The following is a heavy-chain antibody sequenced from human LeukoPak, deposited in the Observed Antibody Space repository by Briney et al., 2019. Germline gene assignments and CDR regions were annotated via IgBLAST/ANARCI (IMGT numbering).Heavy chain of an antibody. Sequence: GESLQISCKGSGYSFTSYWISWVRQMPGKGLEWMGRIDPSDSYTNYSPSFQGHVTISADKSISTAYLQWSSLKASDTAMYYCARRAIAVAGPLVDYGMDVWGQGTTVTVSS. CDR3: ARRAIAVAGPLVDYGMDV. CDR2: IDPSDSYT. J-gene: IGHJ6*02. D-gene: IGHD6-19*01. V-gene: IGHV5-10-1*01. CDR1: GYSFTSYW.